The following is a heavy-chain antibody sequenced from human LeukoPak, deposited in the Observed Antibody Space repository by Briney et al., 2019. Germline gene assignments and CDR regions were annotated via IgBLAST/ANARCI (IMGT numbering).Heavy chain of an antibody. CDR1: GGSISSYY. D-gene: IGHD3-3*01. CDR3: ARGIYDFWSGYSDY. CDR2: IYTSGST. V-gene: IGHV4-4*07. Sequence: PSETLSLTCTVSGGSISSYYWSWIRQPAGKGLEWIGRIYTSGSTNYNPSLKSRVTISVDTSKNQFSLKLSSVTAADTAVYYCARGIYDFWSGYSDYWGQGTLVTVSS. J-gene: IGHJ4*02.